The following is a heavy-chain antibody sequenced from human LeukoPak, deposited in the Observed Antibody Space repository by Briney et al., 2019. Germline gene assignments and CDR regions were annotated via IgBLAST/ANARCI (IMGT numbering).Heavy chain of an antibody. Sequence: SETLSLTCAVYGGSFSGYYWSWIRQPPGKGLECIGYVSYSGRTNHNPSLKSRVTISADTSKNQFSLKLTSVTAADTAVYYCARHERGAENLDYWGQGTLVTVSS. CDR2: VSYSGRT. V-gene: IGHV4-59*08. D-gene: IGHD1-1*01. CDR3: ARHERGAENLDY. CDR1: GGSFSGYY. J-gene: IGHJ4*02.